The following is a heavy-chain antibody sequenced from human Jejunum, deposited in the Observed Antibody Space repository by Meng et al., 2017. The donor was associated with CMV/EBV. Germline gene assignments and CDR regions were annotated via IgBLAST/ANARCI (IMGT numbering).Heavy chain of an antibody. V-gene: IGHV3-30*02. Sequence: QVHLVVSGXXXXXPXGAXGLSCGASGVIVSXYGMYGVRQAPGKGLEWLAFIHFDGSDTYYSDSIKGRFTMSRDNSKNTVYLQMNSLRTEDTAIYYCAKGESYHASGSYYNRAIIDPLGHWGQGTLVTVSS. CDR3: AKGESYHASGSYYNRAIIDPLGH. J-gene: IGHJ4*02. CDR2: IHFDGSDT. CDR1: GVIVSXYG. D-gene: IGHD3-10*01.